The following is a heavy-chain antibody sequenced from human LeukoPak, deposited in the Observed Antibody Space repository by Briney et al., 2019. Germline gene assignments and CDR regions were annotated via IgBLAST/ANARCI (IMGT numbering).Heavy chain of an antibody. D-gene: IGHD3-10*01. J-gene: IGHJ5*02. CDR2: INPNTGGT. Sequence: ASVKVSCKASGYTFTSYGLSWVRQAPGQGLEWMAWINPNTGGTNYAQVFQGRVTLTRDTSISTVYTEVTRLKFDDTAIYYCARDRSRGSGQFDPWGQGTLVTVSS. CDR1: GYTFTSYG. V-gene: IGHV1-2*02. CDR3: ARDRSRGSGQFDP.